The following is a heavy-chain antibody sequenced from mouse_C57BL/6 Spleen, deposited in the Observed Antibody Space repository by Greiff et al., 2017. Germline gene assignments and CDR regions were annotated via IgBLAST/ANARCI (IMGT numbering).Heavy chain of an antibody. D-gene: IGHD1-1*01. CDR1: GYTFTSYW. J-gene: IGHJ3*01. CDR2: IDPNSGGT. V-gene: IGHV1-72*01. Sequence: VQLQQPGAELVKPGASVKLSCKASGYTFTSYWMHWVKQRPGRGLERIGRIDPNSGGTKYNEKFKSKATLTVDKPSSTAYMQLSSLTSEDSAVYYCARGHYYGSSLFAYWGQGTLVTVSA. CDR3: ARGHYYGSSLFAY.